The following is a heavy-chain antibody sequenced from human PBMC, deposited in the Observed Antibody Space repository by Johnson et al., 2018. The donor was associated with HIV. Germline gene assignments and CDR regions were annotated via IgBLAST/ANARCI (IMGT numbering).Heavy chain of an antibody. D-gene: IGHD4-23*01. CDR2: ISYDGTNT. CDR1: DFTFSNNA. Sequence: QVHLVESGGGLIQHGGSLRLSCAASDFTFSNNAIHWVRQAPGKGLEWVAVISYDGTNTYYADSVRGRFTISRDNSRNTVSLQMIILRPKDTAMYYCASGVTDRAPLLIWGQGTMVTVSS. CDR3: ASGVTDRAPLLI. V-gene: IGHV3-30*14. J-gene: IGHJ3*02.